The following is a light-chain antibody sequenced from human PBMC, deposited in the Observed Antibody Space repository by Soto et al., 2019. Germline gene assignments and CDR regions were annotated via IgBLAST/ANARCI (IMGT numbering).Light chain of an antibody. V-gene: IGLV2-14*01. CDR3: SSYTSTSTRVI. CDR2: EVS. J-gene: IGLJ2*01. Sequence: QSALPQPASVSGSPGQSITISCTGTSSDIGIYNYVSWYQQPPGKAPKLIIYEVSNRPSGLSNRFSGSKSGNTASLTISGLQAEDEADYYCSSYTSTSTRVIFGGGTKVTVL. CDR1: SSDIGIYNY.